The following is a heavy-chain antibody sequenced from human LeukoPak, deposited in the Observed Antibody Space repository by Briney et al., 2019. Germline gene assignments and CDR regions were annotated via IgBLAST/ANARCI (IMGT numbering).Heavy chain of an antibody. CDR1: GFTLDDYA. CDR3: AKDGGYYGSGSLYYYYGMDV. CDR2: ISGDGGST. V-gene: IGHV3-43*02. D-gene: IGHD3-10*01. J-gene: IGHJ6*02. Sequence: GGSLRLSCAASGFTLDDYAMHWVRQAPGKGLEWVSLISGDGGSTYYADSVKGRFTISRDNSKNSLYLQMNSLRTEDTALYYCAKDGGYYGSGSLYYYYGMDVWGQGTTVTVSS.